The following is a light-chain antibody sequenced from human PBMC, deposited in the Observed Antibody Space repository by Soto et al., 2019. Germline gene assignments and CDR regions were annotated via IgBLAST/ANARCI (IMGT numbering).Light chain of an antibody. CDR3: HKYNSAPPWT. CDR2: AAS. Sequence: DIQMTQSPSSLSASVGDRVTITCRASQGISNYLAWYQQKPGKVPKLLIYAASTLHSGVPSRFSGSGSGTDFTLTISSLLPEDVATYYCHKYNSAPPWTFGQGTKVEIK. V-gene: IGKV1-27*01. J-gene: IGKJ1*01. CDR1: QGISNY.